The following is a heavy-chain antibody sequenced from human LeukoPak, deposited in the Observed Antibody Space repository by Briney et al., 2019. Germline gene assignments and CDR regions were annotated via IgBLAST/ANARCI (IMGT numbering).Heavy chain of an antibody. Sequence: SVKASCKASGFTFTSSAVQWVRQARGQRLEWIGWILVGSGNTNYAQMFQERVTLTWDVSTSTAYMVLSSLRSEDTVIYYCASDPPYTSSSAWWGQGTLVTVSS. CDR1: GFTFTSSA. D-gene: IGHD2-2*01. CDR2: ILVGSGNT. V-gene: IGHV1-58*01. CDR3: ASDPPYTSSSAW. J-gene: IGHJ4*02.